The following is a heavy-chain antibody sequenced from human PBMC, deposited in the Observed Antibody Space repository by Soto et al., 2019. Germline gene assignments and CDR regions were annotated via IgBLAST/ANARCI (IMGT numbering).Heavy chain of an antibody. D-gene: IGHD3-10*01. J-gene: IGHJ6*02. CDR1: GYTFTSYD. Sequence: QVQLVQSGAEVKKPGASVKVSCKASGYTFTSYDINWVRQATGQGLEGMGWMNPNSANTGYAQKFQGRVTMTRNTIISTAYMELSIQYSEETAVYCCACEGFRGMAVWGQGTTVTVSS. V-gene: IGHV1-8*01. CDR2: MNPNSANT. CDR3: ACEGFRGMAV.